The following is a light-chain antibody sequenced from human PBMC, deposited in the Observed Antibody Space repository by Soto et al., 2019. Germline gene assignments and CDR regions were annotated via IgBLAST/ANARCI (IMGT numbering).Light chain of an antibody. CDR3: QTWGTGGV. J-gene: IGLJ3*02. Sequence: QSVLTQSPSASASLGASVKLTCTLSSGHSTYAIAWHQHQSEKGPRFLMKLNSDGSHNKGDGIPDRFSGSSSGAERYLTISSLQSEDEADYYCQTWGTGGVFGGGTQLTVL. V-gene: IGLV4-69*01. CDR2: LNSDGSH. CDR1: SGHSTYA.